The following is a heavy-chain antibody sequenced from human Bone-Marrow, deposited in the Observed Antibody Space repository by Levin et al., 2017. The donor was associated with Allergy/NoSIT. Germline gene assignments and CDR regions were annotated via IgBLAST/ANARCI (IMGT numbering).Heavy chain of an antibody. V-gene: IGHV3-30*18. CDR3: AKDDFDFWSGYYETHHMDV. CDR1: GFTFSSYD. J-gene: IGHJ6*03. CDR2: ISYDGNNQ. D-gene: IGHD3-3*01. Sequence: GGSLRLSCAASGFTFSSYDMHWVRQAPGKGLEWVAVISYDGNNQYYADSVKGRFTISRDNSNNTLYLQMNSLRTEDTAVYYCAKDDFDFWSGYYETHHMDVWGKGTTVTVSS.